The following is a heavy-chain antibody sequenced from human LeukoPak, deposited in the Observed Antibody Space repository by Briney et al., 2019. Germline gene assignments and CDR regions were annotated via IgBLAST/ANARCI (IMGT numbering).Heavy chain of an antibody. CDR3: AKDLWASYYFDY. D-gene: IGHD3-16*01. CDR2: IYSGGET. Sequence: PGGSLRLSCEASGFTVSSNHMSWVRQAPGEGLEWVSIIYSGGETYYADSVKGRFTISRDNSKNTLYLQMNSLRAEDTAVYYCAKDLWASYYFDYWGQGTLVTVSS. J-gene: IGHJ4*02. V-gene: IGHV3-53*05. CDR1: GFTVSSNH.